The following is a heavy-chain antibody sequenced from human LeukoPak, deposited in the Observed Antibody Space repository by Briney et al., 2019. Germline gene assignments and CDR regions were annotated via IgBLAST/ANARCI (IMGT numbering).Heavy chain of an antibody. CDR3: AKDPGGRSNWFDP. V-gene: IGHV3-23*01. CDR2: ITDKGANT. Sequence: GGSLRLSCAVPGFSFSAYDMNWVRQAPGKGLEWVSTITDKGANTYYADSVKGRFTISRDNSKSTLYLQMNSLRAEDTAVYYYAKDPGGRSNWFDPWGQGALVTVSS. J-gene: IGHJ5*02. CDR1: GFSFSAYD. D-gene: IGHD3-10*01.